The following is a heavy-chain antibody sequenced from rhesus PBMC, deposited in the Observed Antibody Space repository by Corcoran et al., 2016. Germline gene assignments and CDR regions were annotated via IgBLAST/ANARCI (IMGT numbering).Heavy chain of an antibody. Sequence: QVQLQESGPGLVKPSETLSLPCAVSGGSISGYYWNWHLQPPGNGLEGIGDIGGSSGSTYYQPSLKSRVTISTDTSKKQFSRKRSSGTAADTAVYYCARILYYSGTISLDVWGRGVLVTVSS. V-gene: IGHV4-165*02. J-gene: IGHJ5-2*02. D-gene: IGHD3-16*01. CDR3: ARILYYSGTISLDV. CDR1: GGSISGYY. CDR2: IGGSSGST.